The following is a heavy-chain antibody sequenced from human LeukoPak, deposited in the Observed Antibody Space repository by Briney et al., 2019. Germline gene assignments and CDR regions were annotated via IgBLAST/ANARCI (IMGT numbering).Heavy chain of an antibody. Sequence: GGSLRLSCAASGFTFSSYGMHWVRQAPGKGLEWVAFMRYDGSNKYYADSVKGRFTISRDNSKNTLYLQMNSLRAEDTAVYYCAKDRITMVRGVTYFDYWGQGTLVTVSS. CDR1: GFTFSSYG. D-gene: IGHD3-10*01. V-gene: IGHV3-30*02. J-gene: IGHJ4*02. CDR2: MRYDGSNK. CDR3: AKDRITMVRGVTYFDY.